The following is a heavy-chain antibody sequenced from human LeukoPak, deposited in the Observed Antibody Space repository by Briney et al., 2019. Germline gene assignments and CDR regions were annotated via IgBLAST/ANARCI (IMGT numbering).Heavy chain of an antibody. J-gene: IGHJ4*02. CDR1: GYSFTNYW. CDR3: AVSSGSLTFSFDY. Sequence: GESLKISCKASGYSFTNYWIAWVRQMPGKGLEWMVIIYPGDSDTRYSPSFQGQVTISADKSMTTAYLQWSSLKASDTALYYCAVSSGSLTFSFDYWGQGPLATVSS. D-gene: IGHD3-22*01. V-gene: IGHV5-51*01. CDR2: IYPGDSDT.